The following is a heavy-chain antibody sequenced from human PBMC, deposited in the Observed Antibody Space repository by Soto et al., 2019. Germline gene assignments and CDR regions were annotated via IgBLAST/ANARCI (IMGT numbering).Heavy chain of an antibody. J-gene: IGHJ4*02. Sequence: EMQLLESGGGLVQPGGSLRLSCAASGFTFSSYAMNWVRQAPGKGLEWVSVISGSGGSTYYADSVKGRFTISRDNSKNTLYLQMNSLRADDTAVYYCASRSSGWYFDYWGQGTLVTVSS. D-gene: IGHD6-19*01. V-gene: IGHV3-23*01. CDR1: GFTFSSYA. CDR3: ASRSSGWYFDY. CDR2: ISGSGGST.